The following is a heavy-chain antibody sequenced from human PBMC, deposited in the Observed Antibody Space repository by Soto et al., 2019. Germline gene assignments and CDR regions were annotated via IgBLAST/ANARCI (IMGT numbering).Heavy chain of an antibody. CDR1: GFTFSNYS. D-gene: IGHD3-22*01. J-gene: IGHJ4*02. CDR3: ARVYYYDSSGYPYFDY. V-gene: IGHV3-48*02. CDR2: ISSSSSTI. Sequence: GGSLRLSCAASGFTFSNYSMNWVRQAPGKGLEWVSYISSSSSTIYYADSVKGRFTISRDNAKNSLYLQMNSLRDEDTAVYYCARVYYYDSSGYPYFDYWGQGTLVTVSS.